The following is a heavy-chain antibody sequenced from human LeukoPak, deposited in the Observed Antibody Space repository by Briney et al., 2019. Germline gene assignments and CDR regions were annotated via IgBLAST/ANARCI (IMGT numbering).Heavy chain of an antibody. CDR3: ARERTIVVPAAIQVKYYYYYYMDV. CDR1: GGSISIGSYH. Sequence: SQTLSLTCTVSGGSISIGSYHWSWIRQPAGKGLEWNGRIYTSGSPNYNPSLKSRVTISVDTSKNQFSLKLSSVTAANTAVYYCARERTIVVPAAIQVKYYYYYYMDVWGKGTTVTVSS. D-gene: IGHD2-2*02. J-gene: IGHJ6*03. CDR2: IYTSGSP. V-gene: IGHV4-61*02.